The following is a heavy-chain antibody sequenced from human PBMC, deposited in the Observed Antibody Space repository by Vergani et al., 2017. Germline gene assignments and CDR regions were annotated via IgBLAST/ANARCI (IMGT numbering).Heavy chain of an antibody. CDR3: ARDRREVGAPYYFDY. V-gene: IGHV3-48*01. CDR2: ISSSSSTI. CDR1: GSTFSSYS. J-gene: IGHJ4*02. D-gene: IGHD1-26*01. Sequence: EVQLVESGGGLVQPGGSLRLSCAASGSTFSSYSMNWVRQAPGEGLEWVSYISSSSSTIYYADSVKGRFTISRDNAKNSLYLQMNSLRAEDTAVYYCARDRREVGAPYYFDYWGQGTLVTVSS.